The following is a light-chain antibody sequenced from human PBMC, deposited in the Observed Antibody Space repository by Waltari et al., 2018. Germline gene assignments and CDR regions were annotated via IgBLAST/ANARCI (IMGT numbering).Light chain of an antibody. CDR3: KQYNSYLTYT. J-gene: IGKJ2*01. CDR1: QSISSW. Sequence: DIQMTQSPSTLSASVGDRVTITCRASQSISSWLDWYQQKPGKAPKLLIYKASSLESGVPSRFSGSGADTEYTLTISSLQPNEFVTYYCKQYNSYLTYTFGQGTKLEIK. CDR2: KAS. V-gene: IGKV1-5*03.